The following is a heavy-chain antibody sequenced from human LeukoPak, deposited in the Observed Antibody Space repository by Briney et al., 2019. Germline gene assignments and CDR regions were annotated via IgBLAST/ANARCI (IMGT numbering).Heavy chain of an antibody. CDR1: GFTFSDYY. J-gene: IGHJ5*01. V-gene: IGHV3-11*01. CDR3: ARDRGNSDPGDWFDS. Sequence: GGSLRLSCAASGFTFSDYYMSWIRQAPGKGLEWVSYISGSGSTVYCAASVRGRFTISRDNAKNSLFLQMNSLRAEDTAVYYCARDRGNSDPGDWFDSWGQGTLVTVSS. CDR2: ISGSGSTV. D-gene: IGHD4-23*01.